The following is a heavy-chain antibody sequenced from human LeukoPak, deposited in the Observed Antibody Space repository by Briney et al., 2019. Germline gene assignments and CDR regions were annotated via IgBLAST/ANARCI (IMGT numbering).Heavy chain of an antibody. V-gene: IGHV4-59*01. J-gene: IGHJ4*02. CDR1: GCTISSYC. D-gene: IGHD5-24*01. CDR3: ARAVPRALRRDGYNHCDY. Sequence: SETLSLTCTVSGCTISSYCWSWLRQPPGKALEWFGYIDYSGSTNYNPSHKSRVTISVDTSKTQCSLKLSSVTAADTAVYYCARAVPRALRRDGYNHCDYWGQGTLVTVSS. CDR2: IDYSGST.